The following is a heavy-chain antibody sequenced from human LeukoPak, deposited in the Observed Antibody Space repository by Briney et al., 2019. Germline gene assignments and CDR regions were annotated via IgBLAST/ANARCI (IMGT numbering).Heavy chain of an antibody. J-gene: IGHJ4*02. V-gene: IGHV1-24*01. Sequence: ASVTVSCKVSGYTLTELSMHWVRQAPGKGLEWMGGFDPEDGETIYAQKFQGRVTMTEDTSTNTAYMELSSLRSEDTAVYYCAANPEYYDSSGYYRDYWGQGTLVTVSS. CDR1: GYTLTELS. D-gene: IGHD3-22*01. CDR2: FDPEDGET. CDR3: AANPEYYDSSGYYRDY.